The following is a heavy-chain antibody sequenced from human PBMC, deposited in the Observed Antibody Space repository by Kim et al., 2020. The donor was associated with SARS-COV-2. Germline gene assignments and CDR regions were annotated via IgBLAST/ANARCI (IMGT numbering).Heavy chain of an antibody. CDR2: IYYSGST. V-gene: IGHV4-59*01. J-gene: IGHJ5*02. D-gene: IGHD1-26*01. CDR3: ARDGRGAGGDNGWFDP. Sequence: SETLSLTCTVSGGSISSYYWSWIRQPPGKGLEWIGYIYYSGSTNYNPSLKSRVTISVDTSKNQFSLKLSSVTAADTAVYYCARDGRGAGGDNGWFDPWGQGTLVTVSS. CDR1: GGSISSYY.